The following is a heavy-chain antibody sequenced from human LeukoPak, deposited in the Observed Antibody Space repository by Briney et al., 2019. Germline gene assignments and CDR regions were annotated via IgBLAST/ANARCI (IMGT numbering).Heavy chain of an antibody. Sequence: GGSLRLSCAASGFTFSSYAMHWVRQAPGKGLEWVAVISYDGSNKYYADSVKGRFTISRDNSKNTLYLQMNSLRAEDTAVYYCASWYYGSGSYYNKAVSGMDVWGQGTTVTVSS. V-gene: IGHV3-30-3*01. CDR3: ASWYYGSGSYYNKAVSGMDV. D-gene: IGHD3-10*01. CDR2: ISYDGSNK. CDR1: GFTFSSYA. J-gene: IGHJ6*02.